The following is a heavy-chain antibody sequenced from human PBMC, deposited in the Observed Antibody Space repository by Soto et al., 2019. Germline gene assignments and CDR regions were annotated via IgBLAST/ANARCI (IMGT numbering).Heavy chain of an antibody. CDR1: GFTFSSYG. Sequence: QVQLVESGGGVVQPGRSLRLSCAASGFTFSSYGMHWVRQAPGKGLEWVAVISYDGSNKYYADSVKGRFTISRDNSKNTLYLQMNSLRAEDTAVYYCAIGLGWGSYPTNWFDPWGQGTLVTVSS. J-gene: IGHJ5*02. CDR3: AIGLGWGSYPTNWFDP. CDR2: ISYDGSNK. V-gene: IGHV3-30*03. D-gene: IGHD3-16*02.